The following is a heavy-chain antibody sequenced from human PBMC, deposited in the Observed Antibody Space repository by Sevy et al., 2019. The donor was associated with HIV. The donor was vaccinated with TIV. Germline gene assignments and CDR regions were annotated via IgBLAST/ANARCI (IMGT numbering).Heavy chain of an antibody. Sequence: SETLSLTCAVSGGSISSVNWWHWVRQPPGKGLEWIGKIYHSGYTNYNPSLKSRVTISVDNSKNQFSLRLSFVTAADTAVYYCARGGETPRGFDPWGQGSLVTVSS. CDR3: ARGGETPRGFDP. CDR2: IYHSGYT. J-gene: IGHJ5*02. D-gene: IGHD3-16*01. V-gene: IGHV4-4*02. CDR1: GGSISSVNW.